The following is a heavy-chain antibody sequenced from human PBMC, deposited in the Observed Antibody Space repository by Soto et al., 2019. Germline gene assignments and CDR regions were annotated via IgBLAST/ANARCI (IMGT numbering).Heavy chain of an antibody. Sequence: ASVKVSCKASGYTFTSYGISWVRQAPGQGLEWMGWINAHNGNTKYAQKVQGRVTMTTDTSTSTAYMELRSLRSDDTAVYYCARDPALGGPFDYWGQGTLVTVS. CDR1: GYTFTSYG. V-gene: IGHV1-18*01. D-gene: IGHD3-16*01. CDR3: ARDPALGGPFDY. CDR2: INAHNGNT. J-gene: IGHJ4*02.